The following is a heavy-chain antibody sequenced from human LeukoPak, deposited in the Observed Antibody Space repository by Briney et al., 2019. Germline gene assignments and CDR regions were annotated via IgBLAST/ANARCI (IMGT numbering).Heavy chain of an antibody. CDR1: GFAFHDYA. CDR3: AKGLRITMVRGSDGFDM. J-gene: IGHJ3*02. Sequence: GGSLRLSCAASGFAFHDYAMHWVRQAPGKGLEWVAGINWLGGNAGYADSVKGRFTISRDNAKNSLYLQMSSLRAEDTALYYCAKGLRITMVRGSDGFDMWGQGTMVTVSS. D-gene: IGHD3-10*01. CDR2: INWLGGNA. V-gene: IGHV3-9*01.